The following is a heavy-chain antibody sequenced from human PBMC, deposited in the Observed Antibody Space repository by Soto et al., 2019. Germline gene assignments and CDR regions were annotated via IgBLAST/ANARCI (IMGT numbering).Heavy chain of an antibody. CDR2: ISSSSSYI. V-gene: IGHV3-21*01. CDR3: ARDFRASRRTAMVAGTDY. D-gene: IGHD5-18*01. CDR1: GFTFSSYS. J-gene: IGHJ4*02. Sequence: GGSLRLSCAASGFTFSSYSMNWVRQAPGKGLEWVSSISSSSSYIYYADSVKGRFTISRDNAKNSLYLQMNSLRAEDTAVYYCARDFRASRRTAMVAGTDYWGQGTMVTVSS.